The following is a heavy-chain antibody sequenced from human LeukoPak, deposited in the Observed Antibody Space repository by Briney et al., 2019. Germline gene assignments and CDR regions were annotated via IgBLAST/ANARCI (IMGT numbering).Heavy chain of an antibody. D-gene: IGHD3-22*01. V-gene: IGHV4-31*03. CDR3: ARSDGTAYYHPYDY. CDR2: IYYSGST. J-gene: IGHJ4*02. CDR1: GGFISSGVYY. Sequence: PSQTLSLTCTVSGGFISSGVYYWTWIRQHPGKGLEWIGYIYYSGSTSYNPSLKSRVTISIDTSENQFSLTLRSVTAADTAVYYCARSDGTAYYHPYDYWGQGTLVTVSS.